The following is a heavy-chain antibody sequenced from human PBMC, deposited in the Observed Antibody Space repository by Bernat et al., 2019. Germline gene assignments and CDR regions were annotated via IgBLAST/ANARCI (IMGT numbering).Heavy chain of an antibody. J-gene: IGHJ4*02. V-gene: IGHV3-30*02. D-gene: IGHD6-19*01. CDR3: AKDSWQWLVPPWTFDY. Sequence: VQLLESGGGLVQPGGSLRLSCAASGFTFSTYAMSWVRQAPGKGLEWVAFIRYDGSNKYYADSVKGRFTISRDNSKNTLYLQMNSLRAEDTAVYYCAKDSWQWLVPPWTFDYWGQGTLVTVSS. CDR1: GFTFSTYA. CDR2: IRYDGSNK.